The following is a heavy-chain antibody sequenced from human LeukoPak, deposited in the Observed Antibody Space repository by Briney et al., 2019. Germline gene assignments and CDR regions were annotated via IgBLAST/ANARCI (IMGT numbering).Heavy chain of an antibody. CDR2: VSLKGAT. CDR3: TRESGAFSPFGF. V-gene: IGHV4-4*02. J-gene: IGHJ4*02. CDR1: GGSIITTNW. D-gene: IGHD1-26*01. Sequence: PSETLSLTCAVSGGSIITTNWWSWVRQPPGKGLEWIGEVSLKGATNYSPSLESRVSTSIDKSKNHLSLKLRSVTAADTATYYCTRESGAFSPFGFWGQGTLVTVSS.